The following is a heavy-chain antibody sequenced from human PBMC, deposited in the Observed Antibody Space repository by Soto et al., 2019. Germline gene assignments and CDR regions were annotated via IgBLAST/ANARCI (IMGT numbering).Heavy chain of an antibody. CDR1: GGSISRYY. Sequence: SETLSRTCTVSGGSISRYYWSWIRQPPGKGLEWIGYIYYSGSTNYNPSLKSRVTISVDTSKNQFSLKLSSVTAADTAVYYCARASHLGELSFFDYWGQGTLVTVSS. D-gene: IGHD3-16*02. CDR2: IYYSGST. CDR3: ARASHLGELSFFDY. J-gene: IGHJ4*02. V-gene: IGHV4-59*01.